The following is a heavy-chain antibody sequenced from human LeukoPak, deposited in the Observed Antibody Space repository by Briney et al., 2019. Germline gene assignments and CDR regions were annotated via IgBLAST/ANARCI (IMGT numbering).Heavy chain of an antibody. D-gene: IGHD3-10*01. CDR1: GGSFSGYY. V-gene: IGHV4-34*01. CDR3: ARGIPLLWFGELGYVGKKRNHNWFDP. J-gene: IGHJ5*02. Sequence: SETLSLTCAVYGGSFSGYYWTWIRQPPGKGLEWIGKINHSGSTNYNPSLKSRVTISVDTSKNQFSLKLSSVTAADTAVYYCARGIPLLWFGELGYVGKKRNHNWFDPWGQGTLVTVSS. CDR2: INHSGST.